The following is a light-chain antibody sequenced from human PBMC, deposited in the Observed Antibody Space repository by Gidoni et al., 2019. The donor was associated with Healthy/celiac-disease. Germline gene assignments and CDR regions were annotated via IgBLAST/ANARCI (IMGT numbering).Light chain of an antibody. J-gene: IGKJ2*01. CDR1: QSVGSN. Sequence: IVMTQSPATLSVSPGERATLSCRASQSVGSNLAWYQQKPGQAPRLLIYGASTRATGIPARFSGSGSGTEFTLTISSLQSEDFAVYYCQQYNNWPPDTFGQGTKLEIK. CDR3: QQYNNWPPDT. CDR2: GAS. V-gene: IGKV3-15*01.